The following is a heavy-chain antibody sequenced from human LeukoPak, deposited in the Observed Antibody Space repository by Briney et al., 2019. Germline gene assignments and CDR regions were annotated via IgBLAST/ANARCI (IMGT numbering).Heavy chain of an antibody. D-gene: IGHD1-7*01. CDR1: GFTFSNAW. V-gene: IGHV3-15*01. J-gene: IGHJ6*02. CDR2: IKSKTDGGTT. CDR3: TTRLELRWPLYYYYGMDV. Sequence: QPGGSLRLSCAASGFTFSNAWMSWVRQAPGKGLEWVGRIKSKTDGGTTDYAAPVKGRFTISRDDSKNTLYLQMNSLKTEDTAVYYCTTRLELRWPLYYYYGMDVWGQGTTVTVSS.